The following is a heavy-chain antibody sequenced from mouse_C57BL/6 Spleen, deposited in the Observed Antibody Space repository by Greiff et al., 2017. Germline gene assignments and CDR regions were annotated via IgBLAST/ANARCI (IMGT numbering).Heavy chain of an antibody. Sequence: EVQRVESGGGLVKPGGSLKLSCAASGFTFSDYGMHWVRQAPEKGLEWVAYISRGSSTIYYADTVKGRFTISRDNAKNTLFLQMTSLRSEDTAMYYCARLYYGNYVDYAMDYWGQGTSVTVSS. V-gene: IGHV5-17*01. CDR1: GFTFSDYG. J-gene: IGHJ4*01. CDR2: ISRGSSTI. CDR3: ARLYYGNYVDYAMDY. D-gene: IGHD2-1*01.